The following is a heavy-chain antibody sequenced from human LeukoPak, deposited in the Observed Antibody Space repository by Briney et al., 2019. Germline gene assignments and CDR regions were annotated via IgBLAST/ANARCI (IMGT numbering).Heavy chain of an antibody. J-gene: IGHJ4*02. CDR1: GFTFSTYD. D-gene: IGHD1-26*01. V-gene: IGHV3-13*01. Sequence: GGSLRLSCAASGFTFSTYDMHWVRHVPGKGLEWVSAIGNAGDTYYSDSVKGRFTISRDNAKNSLYLQMNSLRAEDTAVYYCARGRGVGATALDYWGQGTLVTVSS. CDR2: IGNAGDT. CDR3: ARGRGVGATALDY.